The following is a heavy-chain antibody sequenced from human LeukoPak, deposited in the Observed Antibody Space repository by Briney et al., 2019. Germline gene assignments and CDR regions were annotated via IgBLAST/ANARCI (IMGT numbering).Heavy chain of an antibody. CDR3: ARMQLVEAFDY. J-gene: IGHJ4*02. CDR2: ISSSSSYK. CDR1: GFTFSNFG. V-gene: IGHV3-21*01. D-gene: IGHD6-13*01. Sequence: GGSLRLSCAASGFTFSNFGMHWVRQAPGKGLEWVSSISSSSSYKYYADSVKGRFTISRDNAKNSLYLQMNSLRAEDTAVYYCARMQLVEAFDYWGQGTLVTVSS.